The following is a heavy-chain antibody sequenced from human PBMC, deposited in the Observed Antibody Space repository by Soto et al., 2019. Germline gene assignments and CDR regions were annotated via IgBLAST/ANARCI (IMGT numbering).Heavy chain of an antibody. D-gene: IGHD7-27*01. V-gene: IGHV3-33*06. Sequence: QVQLVASGGGVVQPGRSMRLSCTASGFTFSQTGMHWVRQAPGKGLEWVAIIWYDGSNQLYADSVKGRFTISRDNSKNTVYLEMNSLRVDETSVYYCAKDWGTTGDGLIYGFFDVWGRGTLVTVSS. J-gene: IGHJ2*01. CDR1: GFTFSQTG. CDR2: IWYDGSNQ. CDR3: AKDWGTTGDGLIYGFFDV.